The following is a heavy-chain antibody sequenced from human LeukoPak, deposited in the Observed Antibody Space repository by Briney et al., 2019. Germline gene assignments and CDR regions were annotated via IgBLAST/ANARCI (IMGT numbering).Heavy chain of an antibody. CDR3: ARDRNWNYYYYGMDV. CDR1: GFTFSSYS. D-gene: IGHD1-1*01. CDR2: ISSSSSYI. V-gene: IGHV3-21*01. Sequence: NPGGSLRLSCAASGFTFSSYSMNWVRQAPGKGLEWVSSISSSSSYIYYADSVKGRFTISRDNAKSSLYLQMNSLRAEDTAVYYCARDRNWNYYYYGMDVWGQGTTVTVSS. J-gene: IGHJ6*02.